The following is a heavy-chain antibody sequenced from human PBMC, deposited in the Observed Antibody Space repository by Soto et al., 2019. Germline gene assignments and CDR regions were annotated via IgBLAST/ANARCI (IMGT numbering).Heavy chain of an antibody. J-gene: IGHJ4*02. CDR3: ASITYYDILTGYYSPVDY. Sequence: PGGSLRLSCAASGFTFSSYAMHWVRQAPGKGLEWVAVISYDGNNKYYADSVRGRFTISRDNSKNTLYLQMNSLRAEDTAVYYCASITYYDILTGYYSPVDYWGQGTLVTVSS. V-gene: IGHV3-30*14. CDR2: ISYDGNNK. D-gene: IGHD3-9*01. CDR1: GFTFSSYA.